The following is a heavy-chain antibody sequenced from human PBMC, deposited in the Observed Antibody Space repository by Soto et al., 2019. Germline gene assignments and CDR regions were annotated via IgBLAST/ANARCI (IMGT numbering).Heavy chain of an antibody. J-gene: IGHJ4*02. Sequence: QVQLVESGGGVVQPGTSLRLSCAASGFTISTHGMHWVRQAPGKGLEWVANIWYDGSNRFYADSVKGRFTISKDNSKNTLYLQMSSLRAEDTAVYYCAAATTWNFHFHYWGQGTHVTVSS. CDR1: GFTISTHG. D-gene: IGHD1-7*01. V-gene: IGHV3-33*01. CDR2: IWYDGSNR. CDR3: AAATTWNFHFHY.